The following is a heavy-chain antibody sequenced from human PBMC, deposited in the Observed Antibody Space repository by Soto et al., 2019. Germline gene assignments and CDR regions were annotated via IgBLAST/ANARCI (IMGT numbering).Heavy chain of an antibody. J-gene: IGHJ4*02. V-gene: IGHV3-73*01. D-gene: IGHD2-2*01. Sequence: EVQLVESGGGLVQPGGSLKLSCAASGFTFSGSAMHWVRQASGKGLEWVGRIRSKANSYATAYAASVKGRFTISRDDSNNTAYLQMNSLKTEDTAVYYCTISLGDIVVVPAAIWGQGTLVTVSS. CDR2: IRSKANSYAT. CDR3: TISLGDIVVVPAAI. CDR1: GFTFSGSA.